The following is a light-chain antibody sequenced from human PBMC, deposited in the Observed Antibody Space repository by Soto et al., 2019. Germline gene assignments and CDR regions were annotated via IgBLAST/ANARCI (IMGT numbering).Light chain of an antibody. Sequence: EIVLTQAPATLSVSPGEGATLSCTASQNIATNLAWYQQKPGQAPRFLMYGAFIRATGIPARFSGSGSGTEFTLTISRLQSEDFAVYYCQQYYNWPPLYTFGQGTTLEMK. CDR1: QNIATN. J-gene: IGKJ2*01. CDR2: GAF. CDR3: QQYYNWPPLYT. V-gene: IGKV3D-15*01.